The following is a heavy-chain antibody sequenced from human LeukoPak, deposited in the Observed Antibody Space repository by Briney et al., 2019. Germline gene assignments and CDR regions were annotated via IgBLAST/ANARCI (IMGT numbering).Heavy chain of an antibody. Sequence: PGGSLRLSCAASGFTFSSFWMHWVRHAPGKGLVWVSRINSDGSSTTYADFVKGRVTISRDNAKNTLYLQMNSLKAEDTAVYYCARAAYGGYSAVDYWGQGTLVTVSS. J-gene: IGHJ4*02. CDR2: INSDGSST. D-gene: IGHD4-23*01. CDR3: ARAAYGGYSAVDY. CDR1: GFTFSSFW. V-gene: IGHV3-74*01.